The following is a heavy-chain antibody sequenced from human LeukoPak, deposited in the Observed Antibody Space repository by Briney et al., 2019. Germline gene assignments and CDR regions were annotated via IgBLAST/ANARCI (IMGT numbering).Heavy chain of an antibody. CDR3: ARGRIRSWYDAFDI. V-gene: IGHV1-2*02. J-gene: IGHJ3*02. Sequence: ASVKVSCKASRYIYTGYYMHSVRQAAGQGLEWMGWNTHNGGGTNYAQKVKGRFTMSRDTSISTAYMELSRLRSDDTAVYYCARGRIRSWYDAFDIWGQGTMVTVSS. CDR2: NTHNGGGT. D-gene: IGHD6-13*01. CDR1: RYIYTGYY.